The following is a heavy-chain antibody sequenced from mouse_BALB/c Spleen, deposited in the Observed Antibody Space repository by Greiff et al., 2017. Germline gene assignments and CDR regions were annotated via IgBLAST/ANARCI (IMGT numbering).Heavy chain of an antibody. Sequence: QVQLKQPGAELVKPGASVKLSCKASGYTFTSYWMHWVKQRPGQGLEWIGEINPSNGRTNYNEKFKSKATLTVDKSSSTAYMQLSSLTSEDSAVYYCASLSSSYYFDYWGQGTTLTVSS. CDR1: GYTFTSYW. CDR2: INPSNGRT. CDR3: ASLSSSYYFDY. V-gene: IGHV1S81*02. D-gene: IGHD1-1*01. J-gene: IGHJ2*01.